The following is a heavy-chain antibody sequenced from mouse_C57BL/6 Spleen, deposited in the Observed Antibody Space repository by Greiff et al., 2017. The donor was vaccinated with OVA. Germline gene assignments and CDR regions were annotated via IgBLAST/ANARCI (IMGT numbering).Heavy chain of an antibody. V-gene: IGHV1-50*01. Sequence: VQLQQPGAELVKPGASVTLSCKASGYTFTSYWVQWVKQRPGQGLEWIGEIDPSDSYTNYNQKFKGKATLTVDTSSSTAYMQLSSLTSEDSAVYYCARGDGHFDYWGQGTTLTVSS. CDR1: GYTFTSYW. CDR3: ARGDGHFDY. D-gene: IGHD2-3*01. J-gene: IGHJ2*01. CDR2: IDPSDSYT.